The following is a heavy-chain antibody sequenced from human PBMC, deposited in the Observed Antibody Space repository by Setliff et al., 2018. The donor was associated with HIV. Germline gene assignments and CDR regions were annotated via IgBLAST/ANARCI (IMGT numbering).Heavy chain of an antibody. D-gene: IGHD3-22*01. V-gene: IGHV4-61*09. J-gene: IGHJ3*02. CDR2: LYIVGSV. CDR3: ARGDTYYHDSSGYVKSALDCFDI. CDR1: GVSVSSRIFF. Sequence: PSETLSLTCTVSGVSVSSRIFFWNWIRQSPGQGLEWIGHLYIVGSVKYNPSLKSRVTISVDMSKNQFSLKLNSVTAADTAVYHCARGDTYYHDSSGYVKSALDCFDIWGQGTMVTV.